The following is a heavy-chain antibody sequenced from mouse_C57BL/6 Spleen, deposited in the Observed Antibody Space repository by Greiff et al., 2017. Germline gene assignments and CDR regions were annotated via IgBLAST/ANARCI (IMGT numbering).Heavy chain of an antibody. CDR1: GYTFTSYW. CDR2: IDPSDSYT. V-gene: IGHV1-69*01. Sequence: VQLQQPGAELVMPGASVKLSCKASGYTFTSYWMHWVKQRPGQGLEWIGEIDPSDSYTNYNQKFKGKSTLTVDKSSSTAYMQLSSLTSEDSAVYYCARWALLRYFDYWGQGTTLTVSS. D-gene: IGHD1-1*01. CDR3: ARWALLRYFDY. J-gene: IGHJ2*01.